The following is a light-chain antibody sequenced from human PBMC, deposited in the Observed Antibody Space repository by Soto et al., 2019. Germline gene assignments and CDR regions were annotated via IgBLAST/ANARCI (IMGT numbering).Light chain of an antibody. Sequence: DIQLTQSPSFLSASVGDRVTITCRASRAISSYLAWYQQRPGEAPKLLIFAASTLQSGVPSRFSGSGSGTEVTLTISSLQPEDFATYYFQQFNDYPLTFGGGTKVEIK. J-gene: IGKJ4*01. CDR1: RAISSY. V-gene: IGKV1-9*01. CDR3: QQFNDYPLT. CDR2: AAS.